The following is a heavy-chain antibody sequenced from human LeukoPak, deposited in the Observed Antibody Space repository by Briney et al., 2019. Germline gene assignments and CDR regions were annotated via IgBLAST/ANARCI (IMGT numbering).Heavy chain of an antibody. Sequence: GASVKVSCKASGYTFTSYYMHWVRQAPGQGLEWMGGIIPIFGTANYAQKFQGRVTITTDESTSTAYMELSSLRSEDTAVYYCARRGLTVTTPFDYWGQGTLVTVSS. CDR2: IIPIFGTA. CDR1: GYTFTSYY. V-gene: IGHV1-69*05. CDR3: ARRGLTVTTPFDY. D-gene: IGHD4-11*01. J-gene: IGHJ4*02.